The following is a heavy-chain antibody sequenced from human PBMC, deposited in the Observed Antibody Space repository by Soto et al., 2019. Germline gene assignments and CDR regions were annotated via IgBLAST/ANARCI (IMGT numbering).Heavy chain of an antibody. V-gene: IGHV5-51*01. CDR3: ARLAGPDGDYGRWWFDP. Sequence: GESLKISCKGSGYSFTSYWIGWVRQMPGKGLEWMGIIYPGDSDTRYSPSFQGQVTISADKSISTAYLQWSSLKASDTAMYYCARLAGPDGDYGRWWFDPWGQGTLVTVSS. CDR1: GYSFTSYW. J-gene: IGHJ5*02. D-gene: IGHD4-17*01. CDR2: IYPGDSDT.